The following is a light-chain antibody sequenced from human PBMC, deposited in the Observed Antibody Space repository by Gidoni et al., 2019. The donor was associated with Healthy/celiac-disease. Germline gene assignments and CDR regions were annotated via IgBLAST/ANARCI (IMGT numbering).Light chain of an antibody. CDR2: AAS. CDR1: QGISSY. Sequence: DIQLTQSSSFLSASVGDRVTSTCRASQGISSYLAWYQQTPGKAPTLLIYAASTLQSGVPSRFSGSGSGTEFTLTIRSLQPEDFATYYCQQLNGYPPWTFGQGTKVEIK. J-gene: IGKJ1*01. CDR3: QQLNGYPPWT. V-gene: IGKV1-9*01.